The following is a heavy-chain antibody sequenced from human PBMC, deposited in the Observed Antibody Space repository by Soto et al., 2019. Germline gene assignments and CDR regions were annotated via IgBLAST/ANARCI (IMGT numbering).Heavy chain of an antibody. CDR2: ISAYNGNT. CDR3: ARDPIGLYGGSNGNFDY. CDR1: GYTFTSYG. Sequence: QVQLVQSGAEVKKPGASVKVSCKASGYTFTSYGISWVRQAPGQGLEWMGWISAYNGNTNYAQKLQGRVTMTTDTSTSTAYIELRSLRSDDTAVYYCARDPIGLYGGSNGNFDYWGQGTLVTVSS. V-gene: IGHV1-18*01. J-gene: IGHJ4*02. D-gene: IGHD5-12*01.